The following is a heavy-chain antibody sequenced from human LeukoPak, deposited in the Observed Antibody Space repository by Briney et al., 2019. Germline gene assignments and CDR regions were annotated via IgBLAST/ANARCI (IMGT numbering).Heavy chain of an antibody. D-gene: IGHD6-6*01. CDR3: ARDVPFGY. CDR2: ISYDGSNK. CDR1: GFTFSSYA. Sequence: GVSLRLSCAASGFTFSSYAMHWVRQAPGKGLEWVAVISYDGSNKYYADSVKGRFTISRDNSKNTLYLQMNSLRAEDTAVYYCARDVPFGYWGQGTLVTVSS. V-gene: IGHV3-30-3*01. J-gene: IGHJ4*02.